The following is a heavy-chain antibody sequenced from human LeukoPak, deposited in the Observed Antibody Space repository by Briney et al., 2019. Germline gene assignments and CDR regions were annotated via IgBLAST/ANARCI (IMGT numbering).Heavy chain of an antibody. J-gene: IGHJ6*03. CDR1: GYTFTTYW. CDR2: IFPGDSDT. V-gene: IGHV5-51*01. CDR3: ARFANNLPYYMDV. Sequence: GESLKISCKGSGYTFTTYWIGWVRQMPGKGLEWMGIIFPGDSDTRYSPSFQGQVTISADRSTAYLQWSSLKASDTAMYYCARFANNLPYYMDVWGRGTTVTVSS.